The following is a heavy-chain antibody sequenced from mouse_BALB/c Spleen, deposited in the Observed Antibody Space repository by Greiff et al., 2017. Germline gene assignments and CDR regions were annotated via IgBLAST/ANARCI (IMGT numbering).Heavy chain of an antibody. D-gene: IGHD2-14*01. J-gene: IGHJ1*01. CDR1: GYTFTDYN. Sequence: VKPGASVKIPCKASGYTFTDYNMDWVKQSHGKSLEWIGDINPNNGGTIYNQKFKGKATLTVDKSSSTAYMELRSLTSEDTAVYYCARPYYRYYWYFDVWGAGTTVTVSS. CDR2: INPNNGGT. V-gene: IGHV1-18*01. CDR3: ARPYYRYYWYFDV.